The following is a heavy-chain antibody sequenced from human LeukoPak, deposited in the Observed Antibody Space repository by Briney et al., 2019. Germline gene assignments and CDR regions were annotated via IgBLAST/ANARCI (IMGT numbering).Heavy chain of an antibody. D-gene: IGHD3-22*01. CDR2: IYLGDSDT. V-gene: IGHV5-51*01. CDR3: ARAPSSSGYYPDY. Sequence: GESLKISCKGSGYSFTSYWIGWVRQMPGKGLEWMGIIYLGDSDTRYSPSFQGQVTIPADKSISTAYLQWSSLKASDTAMYYCARAPSSSGYYPDYWGQGTLVTVSS. J-gene: IGHJ4*02. CDR1: GYSFTSYW.